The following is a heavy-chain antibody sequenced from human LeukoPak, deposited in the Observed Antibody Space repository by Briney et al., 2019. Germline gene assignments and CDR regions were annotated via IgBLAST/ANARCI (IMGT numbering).Heavy chain of an antibody. CDR1: GYTFTSYD. Sequence: ASVKVSCKASGYTFTSYDINWVRQATGQGLEWMGWMNPNSGNTGYAQKFQGRVTITRNTSISTAYMELSSLRSEDTAVYYCAREYRSSFITWPTHDAFDIWGQGTMVTVSS. CDR2: MNPNSGNT. J-gene: IGHJ3*02. CDR3: AREYRSSFITWPTHDAFDI. V-gene: IGHV1-8*03. D-gene: IGHD3-16*01.